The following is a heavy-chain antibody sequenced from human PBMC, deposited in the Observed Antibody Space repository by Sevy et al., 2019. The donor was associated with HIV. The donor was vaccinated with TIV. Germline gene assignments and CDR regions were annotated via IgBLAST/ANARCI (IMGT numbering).Heavy chain of an antibody. Sequence: GGSLRLSCAASGFTFSSYAMHWVRQAPGKGLEWVAVISYDGSNKYYADSVKGRFTISRDNSKNTLYLQMNSLRAEDTAVYYCARDKGSGSYRTGYYYYGMDVWGQWTTVTVSS. CDR1: GFTFSSYA. CDR3: ARDKGSGSYRTGYYYYGMDV. J-gene: IGHJ6*02. V-gene: IGHV3-30-3*01. CDR2: ISYDGSNK. D-gene: IGHD3-10*01.